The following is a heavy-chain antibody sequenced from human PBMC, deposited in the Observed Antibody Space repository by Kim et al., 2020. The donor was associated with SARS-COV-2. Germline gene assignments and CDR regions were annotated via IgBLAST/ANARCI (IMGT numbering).Heavy chain of an antibody. J-gene: IGHJ5*02. V-gene: IGHV3-9*01. D-gene: IGHD3-10*01. CDR2: ISWNSGSI. CDR1: GFTFGDYA. CDR3: AYGSGSLKYNWFDP. Sequence: GGSLRLSCAASGFTFGDYAMHWVQQAPGKGLEWVSGISWNSGSIGYADSVKGRFTISRDNAKNSLYLQMNSLRAEDTALYYCAYGSGSLKYNWFDPWGQGTLVTVSS.